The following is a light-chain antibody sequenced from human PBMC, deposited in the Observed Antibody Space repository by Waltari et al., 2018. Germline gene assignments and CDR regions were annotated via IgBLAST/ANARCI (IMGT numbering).Light chain of an antibody. CDR1: QSVRSSY. V-gene: IGKV3-20*01. J-gene: IGKJ5*01. CDR2: GAS. CDR3: QQYGSSTGIT. Sequence: EIVLTQSPGTLSLSPGERATLSCRASQSVRSSYLAWYQQKPGQAPRLLIYGASSWATGIPDRFSGSGSGTDFTLTISRLEPEDFAVYYCQQYGSSTGITFGQGTRLEIK.